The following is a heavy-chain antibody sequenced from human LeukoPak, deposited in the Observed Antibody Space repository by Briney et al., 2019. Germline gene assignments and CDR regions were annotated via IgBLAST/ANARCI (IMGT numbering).Heavy chain of an antibody. D-gene: IGHD3-9*01. CDR3: AREKPAYDILTGYYTGGADY. CDR1: GFTFSSYS. Sequence: GGSLRLSCAASGFTFSSYSMNWVRQAPGKGLDWVSSISSSSSYIYYADSVKGRFTISRDNAKNSLYLQMNSLRAEDTAVYFCAREKPAYDILTGYYTGGADYWGQGTLVTVSS. J-gene: IGHJ4*02. CDR2: ISSSSSYI. V-gene: IGHV3-21*01.